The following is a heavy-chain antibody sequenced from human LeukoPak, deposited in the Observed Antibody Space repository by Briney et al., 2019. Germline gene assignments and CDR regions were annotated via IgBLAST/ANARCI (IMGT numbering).Heavy chain of an antibody. Sequence: GGSLRLSCAASGFTFSSYSMNWVRQAPGKGLEWVSYISSSSSTIYYADSVKGRFTISRDNAKNSLYLQMNSLRAEDTAVYYCARDIIVGSDYWAREPWSPSPQ. CDR2: ISSSSSTI. V-gene: IGHV3-48*01. J-gene: IGHJ4*02. CDR3: ARDIIVGSDY. D-gene: IGHD2-15*01. CDR1: GFTFSSYS.